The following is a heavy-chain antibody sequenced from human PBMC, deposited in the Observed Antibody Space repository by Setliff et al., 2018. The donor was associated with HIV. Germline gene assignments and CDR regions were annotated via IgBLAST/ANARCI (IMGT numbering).Heavy chain of an antibody. CDR3: ARGRGIAARHFDY. V-gene: IGHV4-34*01. CDR2: INHRGST. D-gene: IGHD6-6*01. CDR1: GGSFSGYY. J-gene: IGHJ4*02. Sequence: KTSETLSLTCAVYGGSFSGYYWNWIRQPPGKGLEWIGEINHRGSTNYNPSLKSRVTISVDTSKNQFSLKLNSVIAADTAVYYCARGRGIAARHFDYWGQGTLVTVSS.